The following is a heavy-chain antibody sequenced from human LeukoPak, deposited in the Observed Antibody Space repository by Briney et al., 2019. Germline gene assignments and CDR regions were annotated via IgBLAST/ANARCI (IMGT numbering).Heavy chain of an antibody. Sequence: MGIIYPLDSETRYSPSFQGQVTISVDKYTNTAFLQWSSLKASDSARYYCARRREDSTAFSHWGQGTLLTVSS. CDR2: IYPLDSET. V-gene: IGHV5-51*01. D-gene: IGHD6-13*01. CDR3: ARRREDSTAFSH. J-gene: IGHJ4*02.